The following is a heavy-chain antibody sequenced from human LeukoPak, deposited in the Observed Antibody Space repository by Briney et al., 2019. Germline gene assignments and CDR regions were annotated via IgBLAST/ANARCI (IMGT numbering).Heavy chain of an antibody. CDR1: GYTFTSYY. CDR3: ARDQLYCSGGSCYSSGSNFQH. V-gene: IGHV1-46*01. D-gene: IGHD2-15*01. CDR2: INPSGGST. J-gene: IGHJ1*01. Sequence: ASVKVSCKASGYTFTSYYMHWVRQGPGQGLEWMGIINPSGGSTSYAQKFQGRVAMTRDTSTSTVYMELSSLRSEDTAVYYCARDQLYCSGGSCYSSGSNFQHWGQGTLVTVSS.